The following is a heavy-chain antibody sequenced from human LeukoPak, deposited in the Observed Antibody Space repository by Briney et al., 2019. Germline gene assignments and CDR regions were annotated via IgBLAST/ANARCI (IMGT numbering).Heavy chain of an antibody. V-gene: IGHV1-69*06. CDR1: GGTFSSYA. Sequence: SVKVSCKASGGTFSSYAISWVRQAPGQGLEWMGGIIPISGTANYAQKFQGRVTITADKSTSTAYMELSSLRSEDTAVYYCARRGYYYDSSGYAGAFDIWGQGTMVTVSS. CDR2: IIPISGTA. D-gene: IGHD3-22*01. CDR3: ARRGYYYDSSGYAGAFDI. J-gene: IGHJ3*02.